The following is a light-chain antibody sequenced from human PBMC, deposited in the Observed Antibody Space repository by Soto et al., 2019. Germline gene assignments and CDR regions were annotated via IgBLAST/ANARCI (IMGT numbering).Light chain of an antibody. Sequence: QSALTQPASVSGSPGQSITISCTGTSSDVGAYNFVSWYQHHPGRAPKLIIYEVTIRSSGVSTRFSGSKSGNTASLTISGLQAEDEADYYCSSYTTSAPYVVGSGTK. CDR2: EVT. J-gene: IGLJ1*01. CDR1: SSDVGAYNF. CDR3: SSYTTSAPYV. V-gene: IGLV2-14*01.